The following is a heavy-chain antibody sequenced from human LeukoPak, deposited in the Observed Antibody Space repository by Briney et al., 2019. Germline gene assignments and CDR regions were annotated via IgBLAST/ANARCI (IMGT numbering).Heavy chain of an antibody. CDR3: AKDDSTWGFDH. CDR2: IRYDGSNK. D-gene: IGHD5/OR15-5a*01. V-gene: IGHV3-30*02. Sequence: QSGGSLRLSCAASGFTFSSYGMHWVRQAPGKGLEWVTFIRYDGSNKYYADSAKGRFTISRDNSKNTLYLQVNSLRTEDTAVYFCAKDDSTWGFDHWGQGNLVTVSS. J-gene: IGHJ4*02. CDR1: GFTFSSYG.